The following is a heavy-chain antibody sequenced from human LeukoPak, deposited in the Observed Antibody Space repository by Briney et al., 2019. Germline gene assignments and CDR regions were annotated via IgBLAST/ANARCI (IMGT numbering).Heavy chain of an antibody. J-gene: IGHJ4*02. Sequence: GGSLRLSCAASGFTFSDYYMSWIRQAPGKGLEWVTYISRSGTTIYYADSVKGRFTISRDNAKNSLYLQMNSPRADDTAVYYCARDPEHTAMINFDYWGQGTLVTVSS. CDR3: ARDPEHTAMINFDY. CDR1: GFTFSDYY. D-gene: IGHD5-18*01. CDR2: ISRSGTTI. V-gene: IGHV3-11*01.